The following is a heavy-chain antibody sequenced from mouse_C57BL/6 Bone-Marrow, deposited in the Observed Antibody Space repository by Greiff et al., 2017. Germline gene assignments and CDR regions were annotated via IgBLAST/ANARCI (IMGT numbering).Heavy chain of an antibody. CDR3: ASGYNGGSWYFDY. CDR1: GYTFTSYG. CDR2: IYIGNGYT. D-gene: IGHD1-1*02. Sequence: VQLQQSGAELVRPGSSVKMSCKTSGYTFTSYGIHWVKQRPGQGLEWIGYIYIGNGYTEYNEKFKGKATLTSDTSSSTAYMQLSSLTSEDSAIDFYASGYNGGSWYFDYWGQGTTLTVSS. V-gene: IGHV1-58*01. J-gene: IGHJ2*01.